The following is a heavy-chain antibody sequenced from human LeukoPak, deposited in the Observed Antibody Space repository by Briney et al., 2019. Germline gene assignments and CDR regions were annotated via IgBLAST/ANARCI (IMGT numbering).Heavy chain of an antibody. D-gene: IGHD1-20*01. V-gene: IGHV1-69*13. J-gene: IGHJ4*02. CDR2: IIPIFGTA. CDR3: ARETPSITGTTGAFDY. Sequence: SVKVSCKASGGTFSSYAIGWVRQAPGQGLEWMGGIIPIFGTANYAQKFQGRVTITADESTSTAYMELSSLRSEDTAVYYCARETPSITGTTGAFDYWGQGTLVTVSS. CDR1: GGTFSSYA.